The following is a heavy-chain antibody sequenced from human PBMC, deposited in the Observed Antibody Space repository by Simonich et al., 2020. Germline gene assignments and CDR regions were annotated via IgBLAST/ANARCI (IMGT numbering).Heavy chain of an antibody. J-gene: IGHJ4*02. CDR2: ISSSSSYI. Sequence: EVQLVESGGGLVKPGGSLRLSCAASGSTFSSYSMNWVRQAPGKGLGWGSSISSSSSYIYYADSVKGRFTISRDNAKNSLYLQMNSLRAEDTAVYYCARDVDTAMVFDYWGQGTLVTVSS. CDR3: ARDVDTAMVFDY. V-gene: IGHV3-21*01. CDR1: GSTFSSYS. D-gene: IGHD5-18*01.